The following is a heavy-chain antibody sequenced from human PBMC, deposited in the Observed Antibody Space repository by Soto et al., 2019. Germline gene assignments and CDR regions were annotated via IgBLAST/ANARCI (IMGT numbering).Heavy chain of an antibody. Sequence: QVQLVESGGGVVQPGRSLRLSCAASGFTFSNYGMHWVRQAPGKGLEWVAIIWYDGSNKYYADSVKGRFTISRDNSENTLYLQMNSLRAEDTAVYYGARDRYSSGWYDLDYWGQGTLVTVSS. D-gene: IGHD6-19*01. CDR1: GFTFSNYG. CDR3: ARDRYSSGWYDLDY. CDR2: IWYDGSNK. V-gene: IGHV3-33*01. J-gene: IGHJ4*02.